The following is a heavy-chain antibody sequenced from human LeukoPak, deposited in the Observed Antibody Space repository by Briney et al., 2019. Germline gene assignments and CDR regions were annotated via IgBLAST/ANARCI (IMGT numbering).Heavy chain of an antibody. J-gene: IGHJ5*02. CDR1: GYSFTTYG. CDR2: ISAYNGNT. CDR3: ARDMIAARPNWFDP. Sequence: GASVKVSCKASGYSFTTYGISWVRQAPGQGLEWMGWISAYNGNTNYVQKLQGRVTMTTDTSTSTAYMELRSLRYDDTAVYYCARDMIAARPNWFDPWGQGTLVTVSS. D-gene: IGHD6-6*01. V-gene: IGHV1-18*01.